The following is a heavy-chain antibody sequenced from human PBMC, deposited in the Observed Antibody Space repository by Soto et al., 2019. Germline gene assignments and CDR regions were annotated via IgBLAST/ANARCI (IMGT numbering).Heavy chain of an antibody. J-gene: IGHJ4*02. CDR2: ISGSGDTT. D-gene: IGHD3-10*01. V-gene: IGHV3-23*01. CDR3: AKAVSSSGSYYDS. CDR1: GFTFSNYA. Sequence: EVQLLESGGGLVQPGGSLRLSCAASGFTFSNYAMSWVRQAPGKGLEWVSGISGSGDTTYHADSVKGRFTISRDNSKNTLYLQMNSLRAEDTAVYHCAKAVSSSGSYYDSWGQGTLVTVSS.